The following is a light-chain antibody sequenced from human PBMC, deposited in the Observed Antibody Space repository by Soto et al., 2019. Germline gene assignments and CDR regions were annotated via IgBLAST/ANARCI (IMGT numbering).Light chain of an antibody. CDR2: DAS. CDR1: QSISSW. Sequence: DIQMTQSPSTLSASVGDRVTITCRASQSISSWLDWYQQKPGKAPKLLIYDASSLDSGAPSRFSGSGSVTEFTLTISSLHPDYFATYYCQKYNSFLTFGQGTKVDIK. CDR3: QKYNSFLT. J-gene: IGKJ1*01. V-gene: IGKV1-5*01.